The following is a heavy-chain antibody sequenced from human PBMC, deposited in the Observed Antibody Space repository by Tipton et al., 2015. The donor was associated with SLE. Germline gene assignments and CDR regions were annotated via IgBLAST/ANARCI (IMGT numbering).Heavy chain of an antibody. CDR2: ISGSGSST. D-gene: IGHD3-9*01. V-gene: IGHV3-23*01. CDR1: GFTFSTNA. Sequence: SLRLSCAASGFTFSTNAMSWVRQAPGKGLEWVSAISGSGSSTYYADSVQGRFTISRDNAKNTLYLQMNSLGVEDSAVYYCSAWLNYWGQGTMVTVSS. J-gene: IGHJ4*02. CDR3: SAWLNY.